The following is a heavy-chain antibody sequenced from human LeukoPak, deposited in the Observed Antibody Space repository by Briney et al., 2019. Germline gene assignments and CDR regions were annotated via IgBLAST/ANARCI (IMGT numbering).Heavy chain of an antibody. Sequence: GVSLGLPCAASGLTFSIYSMNWVRQAPGKGLEWVAAISTTSGNIYYADSVKGRFTISRDNAKNSLYLQMNSLRVEDTALYYCARRAPSHDFDDWGQGTLVTVSS. V-gene: IGHV3-21*01. J-gene: IGHJ4*02. CDR3: ARRAPSHDFDD. CDR2: ISTTSGNI. CDR1: GLTFSIYS.